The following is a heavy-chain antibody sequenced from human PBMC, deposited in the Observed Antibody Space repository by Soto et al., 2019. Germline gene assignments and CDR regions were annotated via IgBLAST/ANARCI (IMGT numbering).Heavy chain of an antibody. CDR3: AKDTYYYSSSGYYVFDS. CDR1: GYTFTSYA. Sequence: ASVKVSCKASGYTFTSYAMHWVRQAPGQRLEWMGWINAGNGNTNYADSVKGRVTISRDNSKDTVYLQMNSLRAEDTAVYYCAKDTYYYSSSGYYVFDSWGQGTLVTVSS. D-gene: IGHD3-22*01. J-gene: IGHJ4*02. CDR2: INAGNGNT. V-gene: IGHV1-3*01.